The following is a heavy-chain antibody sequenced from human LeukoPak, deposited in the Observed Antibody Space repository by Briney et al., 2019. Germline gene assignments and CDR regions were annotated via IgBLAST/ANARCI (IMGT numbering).Heavy chain of an antibody. CDR1: GASITIGAESYH. CDR2: IYYTGIS. D-gene: IGHD2-8*01. J-gene: IGHJ3*02. Sequence: TTSETLSLTCAVSGASITIGAESYHWGWIRQPPGKGLEWIGTIYYTGISYYNPSLEIRVTSSLDTSKNQFSLTLNSVTAADTAVYYCVRADYNGGNPGSFDIWGRGTMVTVSS. V-gene: IGHV4-39*07. CDR3: VRADYNGGNPGSFDI.